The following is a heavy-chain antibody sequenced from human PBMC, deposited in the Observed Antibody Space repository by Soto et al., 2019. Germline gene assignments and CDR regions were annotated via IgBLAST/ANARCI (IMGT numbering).Heavy chain of an antibody. CDR3: ARRRKGIAAAGTYGMDV. CDR2: IDPSDSYT. D-gene: IGHD6-13*01. CDR1: GYSFTSYW. V-gene: IGHV5-10-1*01. Sequence: GESLKISCQGSGYSFTSYWISWVRQMPGKGLEWIGRIDPSDSYTNYSPSFQGHVAISADKSISTAYLQWSSLKASDTAMYYCARRRKGIAAAGTYGMDVWGQGTTVTVSS. J-gene: IGHJ6*02.